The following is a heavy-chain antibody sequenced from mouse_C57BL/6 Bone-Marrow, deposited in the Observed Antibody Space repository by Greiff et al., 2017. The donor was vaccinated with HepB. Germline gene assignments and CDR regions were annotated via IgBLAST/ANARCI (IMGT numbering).Heavy chain of an antibody. CDR1: GYTFTSYW. Sequence: QVQLQQPGAELVKPGASVKMSCKASGYTFTSYWITWVKQRPGQGLEWIGRIDPNSGGTKYNEKFKSKATLTVDKPSSTAYMQLSSLTSEDSAVYYCARLGVTTVVAPDYWGQGTTLTVSS. CDR3: ARLGVTTVVAPDY. D-gene: IGHD1-1*01. J-gene: IGHJ2*01. CDR2: IDPNSGGT. V-gene: IGHV1-72*01.